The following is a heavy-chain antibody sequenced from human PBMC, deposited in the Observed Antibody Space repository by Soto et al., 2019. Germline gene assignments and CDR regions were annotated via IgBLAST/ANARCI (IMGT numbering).Heavy chain of an antibody. CDR1: GGSFSGYY. D-gene: IGHD6-13*01. CDR3: ASVNRGQRQKFPAAAAPNAYYFDY. CDR2: INHSGST. J-gene: IGHJ4*02. Sequence: SETLSLTCAVYGGSFSGYYWSWIRQPPGKGLEWIGEINHSGSTNYNPSLKSRVTISVDTSKNQFSLKLSSVTAADTAVYYCASVNRGQRQKFPAAAAPNAYYFDYWGQGTLVTVSS. V-gene: IGHV4-34*01.